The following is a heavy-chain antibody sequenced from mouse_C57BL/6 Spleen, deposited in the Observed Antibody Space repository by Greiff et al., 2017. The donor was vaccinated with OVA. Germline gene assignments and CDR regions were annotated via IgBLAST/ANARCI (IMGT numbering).Heavy chain of an antibody. CDR3: ARFPHYYGSRGYFDV. CDR1: GYTFTSYW. CDR2: IDPSDSET. Sequence: QVQLQQPGAELVRPGSSVKLSCKASGYTFTSYWMHWVKQRPIQGLEWIGNIDPSDSETHYNQKFKDKATLTVDKSSSTAYMQLSSLTSEDSAVYYCARFPHYYGSRGYFDVWGTGTTVTVSS. J-gene: IGHJ1*03. V-gene: IGHV1-52*01. D-gene: IGHD1-1*01.